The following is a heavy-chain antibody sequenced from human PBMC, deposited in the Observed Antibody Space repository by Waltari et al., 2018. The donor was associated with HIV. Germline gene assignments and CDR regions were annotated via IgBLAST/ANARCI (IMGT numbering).Heavy chain of an antibody. CDR2: ITPFNGNT. CDR3: ARSRDYGSGKDYDMDV. V-gene: IGHV1-45*02. D-gene: IGHD3-10*01. J-gene: IGHJ6*02. CDR1: GDTFPYRY. Sequence: QMQLVQSGAEVKKTGSSVKVSCKASGDTFPYRYLHWVRQAPGQALEWMGWITPFNGNTNYAQKFQDRVTITRDRSISTAYMELSSLRFEDTAMYYCARSRDYGSGKDYDMDVWGQGTTVTVSS.